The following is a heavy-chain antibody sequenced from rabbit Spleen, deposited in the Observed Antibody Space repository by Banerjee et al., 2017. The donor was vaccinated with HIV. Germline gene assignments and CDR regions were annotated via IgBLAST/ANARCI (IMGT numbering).Heavy chain of an antibody. CDR3: GRGPHSNGDGLNL. D-gene: IGHD2-1*01. Sequence: QEQLEESGGGLVKPEGSLTLTCTASGFSFTDKDVMCWVRQAPGKGLEWIACINAVTGKAVYASWAKGRFTISKTSSTTVTLQMTSLTAADTATYFCGRGPHSNGDGLNLWGQGTLVTVS. V-gene: IGHV1S45*01. CDR2: INAVTGKA. J-gene: IGHJ4*01. CDR1: GFSFTDKDV.